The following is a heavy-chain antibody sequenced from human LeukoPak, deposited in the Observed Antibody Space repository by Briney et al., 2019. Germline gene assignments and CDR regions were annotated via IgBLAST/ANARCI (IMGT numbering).Heavy chain of an antibody. CDR1: GFTFSSYS. Sequence: GGSLRLSCAASGFTFSSYSMNWVRQAPGKGLEWVSYISSSSSTIYYADSVKGRFTISRDNAKNSLYLQMKSLRAEDTAVYYCAKGGGYEAQYYYYYLDVWGKGTTVTISS. CDR3: AKGGGYEAQYYYYYLDV. V-gene: IGHV3-48*01. CDR2: ISSSSSTI. D-gene: IGHD5-12*01. J-gene: IGHJ6*03.